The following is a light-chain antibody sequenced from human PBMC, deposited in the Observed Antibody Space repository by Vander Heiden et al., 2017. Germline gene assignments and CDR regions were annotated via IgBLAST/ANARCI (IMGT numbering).Light chain of an antibody. Sequence: DIQMTQSPSSLSASVGDRVTITCRASQSISSYLHWYQQKPGKAPKLLIYAASSLQSGVPSRFSGSGSGTDFTLTISNLQREDFATYYCQQTDSAPLTFGGGTEVEIK. V-gene: IGKV1-39*01. CDR2: AAS. CDR1: QSISSY. J-gene: IGKJ4*01. CDR3: QQTDSAPLT.